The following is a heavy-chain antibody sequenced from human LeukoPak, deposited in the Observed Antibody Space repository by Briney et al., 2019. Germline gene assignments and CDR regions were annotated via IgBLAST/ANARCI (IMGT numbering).Heavy chain of an antibody. Sequence: ASVKVSCKASGYTFTGSYIHWARQAPGQGLEWMGWTNPNGGATKYGQKFQGRVTMTRDTSITTACMELSRLTSDDTAVYYCARDRATVGSYNWFDPWGQGTLVTVSS. V-gene: IGHV1-2*02. D-gene: IGHD3-10*01. CDR2: TNPNGGAT. J-gene: IGHJ5*02. CDR1: GYTFTGSY. CDR3: ARDRATVGSYNWFDP.